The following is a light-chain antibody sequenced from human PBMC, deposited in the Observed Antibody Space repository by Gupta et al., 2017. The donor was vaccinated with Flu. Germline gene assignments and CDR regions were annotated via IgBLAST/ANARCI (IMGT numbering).Light chain of an antibody. CDR3: QHYGTSPT. CDR1: QSVASY. Sequence: EIVLTQSPATLSLSPGERATLSCRASQSVASYLAWYQQKTGQAPRLLIYGASSRATGIPDRCSGSGSGTDFSLTSSRLEPEDFAVYYWQHYGTSPTFGQGTKLEIK. J-gene: IGKJ2*01. CDR2: GAS. V-gene: IGKV3-20*01.